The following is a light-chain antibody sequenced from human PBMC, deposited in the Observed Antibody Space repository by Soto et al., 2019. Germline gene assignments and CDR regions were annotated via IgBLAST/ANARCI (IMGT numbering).Light chain of an antibody. Sequence: EIILTQSPASLSVSPGERATLSCRASQSVNNNLAWYQQKPGQAPRLLIYGASTRATGIPGRFRGSGSWTEFTLTITRLQSEDFAVYCCQQYNNVPPYTFGQGTKREI. V-gene: IGKV3-15*01. CDR2: GAS. CDR3: QQYNNVPPYT. CDR1: QSVNNN. J-gene: IGKJ2*01.